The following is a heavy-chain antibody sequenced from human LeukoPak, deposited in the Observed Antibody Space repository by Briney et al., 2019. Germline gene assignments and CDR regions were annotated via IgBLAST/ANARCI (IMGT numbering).Heavy chain of an antibody. CDR2: ISFDGNKE. D-gene: IGHD7-27*01. J-gene: IGHJ4*02. CDR1: GFTFNTYA. Sequence: PGGSLRLSCAASGFTFNTYAMHWFRQAPGKGLEWVAVISFDGNKEFYADSVQGRFTISRDNSKNTLYLQMNSPRDEDTAVYYCARDNNWGSTHYWGQGTLVIVSS. V-gene: IGHV3-30-3*01. CDR3: ARDNNWGSTHY.